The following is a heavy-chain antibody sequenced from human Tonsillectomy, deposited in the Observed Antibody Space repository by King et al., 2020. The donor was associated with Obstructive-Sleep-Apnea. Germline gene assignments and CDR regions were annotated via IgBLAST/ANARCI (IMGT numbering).Heavy chain of an antibody. CDR1: GFTFSSYA. D-gene: IGHD3-9*01. Sequence: QVQLVESGGGVVQPGRSLRLSCAASGFTFSSYAMHWVRQAPGKGLAWVAVISYDGSNKYYADSVKGRFTISRDNSKNTLYLQMNSLRAEDTAVYNCARDSSGYDILTGYYSGPGYWGQGTLVTVSS. CDR2: ISYDGSNK. V-gene: IGHV3-30*04. CDR3: ARDSSGYDILTGYYSGPGY. J-gene: IGHJ4*02.